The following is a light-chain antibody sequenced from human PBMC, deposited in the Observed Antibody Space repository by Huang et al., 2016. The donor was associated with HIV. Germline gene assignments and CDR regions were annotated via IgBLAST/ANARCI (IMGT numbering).Light chain of an antibody. Sequence: DIQLTQSPSTLSASVGDRLTTTCRASQNLISWLAWYQQKPGKAPKLLIYNISSLESGVPSRFSGSGSGTTFPLTSNSLQPDDIGTYYCQYGETFGQGSKVEVK. CDR1: QNLISW. CDR3: QYGET. J-gene: IGKJ1*01. CDR2: NIS. V-gene: IGKV1-5*03.